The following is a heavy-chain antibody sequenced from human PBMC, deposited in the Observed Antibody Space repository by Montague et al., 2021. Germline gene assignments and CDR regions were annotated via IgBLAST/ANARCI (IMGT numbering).Heavy chain of an antibody. CDR2: ICDGGSA. D-gene: IGHD3-22*01. Sequence: SETLSLTCSVSGDSVRCGIYHWGWIPQSTGKGLEWIGYICDGGSATYKTSLGSRVTMSLDTSSNQFSLNLRSATAADTAVYYCAAYYYGGGGRGSWGQGTLVTVSS. CDR1: GDSVRCGIYH. CDR3: AAYYYGGGGRGS. J-gene: IGHJ5*02. V-gene: IGHV4-61*01.